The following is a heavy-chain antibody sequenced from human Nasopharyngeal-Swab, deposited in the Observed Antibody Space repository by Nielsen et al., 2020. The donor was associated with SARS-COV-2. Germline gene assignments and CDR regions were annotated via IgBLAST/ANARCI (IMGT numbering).Heavy chain of an antibody. CDR2: IYTSGST. V-gene: IGHV4-4*07. J-gene: IGHJ4*02. CDR3: ARGGLLEMAIKEWFDY. CDR1: GGPISSYY. D-gene: IGHD5-24*01. Sequence: SDTLSLTFTVFGGPISSYYWSWIRKLAGKGLEWIGRIYTSGSTNYNPSLKSRVTMSVDTSKNQYSLKLSSVTAADTAVYYCARGGLLEMAIKEWFDYWGQGTLVTVSS.